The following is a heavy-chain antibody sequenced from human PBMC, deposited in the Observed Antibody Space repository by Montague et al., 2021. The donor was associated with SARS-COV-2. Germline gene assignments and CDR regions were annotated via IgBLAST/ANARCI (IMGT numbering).Heavy chain of an antibody. Sequence: SETLSLTCIVSGSSVRSYYWSWIRQPPGKGLEWIGYIYDSESTNXNPSLKSRVTISVDTSKNQFSLKLSSATAADTAVYYCARENTVTTFGGPYYIDSWGQGTLVTVSA. CDR3: ARENTVTTFGGPYYIDS. CDR1: GSSVRSYY. CDR2: IYDSEST. V-gene: IGHV4-59*02. J-gene: IGHJ4*02. D-gene: IGHD4-17*01.